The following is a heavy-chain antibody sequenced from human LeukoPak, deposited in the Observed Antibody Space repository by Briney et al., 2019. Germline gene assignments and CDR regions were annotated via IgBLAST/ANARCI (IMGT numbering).Heavy chain of an antibody. D-gene: IGHD3-10*01. V-gene: IGHV3-23*01. CDR2: ISASGGST. Sequence: PGGSLRLSCAASGFTLSSYAMSWVRQAPGKGLKWVSSISASGGSTNYADSVKGRFTISRDNSKNTVYLQMNSLRAEDTAVDYCAKVMKGSEGLTMVRGVIIKTAGLYYMDVWGKGTTVTVSS. CDR3: AKVMKGSEGLTMVRGVIIKTAGLYYMDV. CDR1: GFTLSSYA. J-gene: IGHJ6*03.